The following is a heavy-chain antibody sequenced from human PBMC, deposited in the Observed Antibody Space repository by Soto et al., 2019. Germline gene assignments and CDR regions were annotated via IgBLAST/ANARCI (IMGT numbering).Heavy chain of an antibody. Sequence: SETLSLTCTVSGGSISSYYWSWIRQPPGKGLEWIGYIYYSGSTNYNPSLKSRVTISVDTSKNQFSLKLSSVTAADTAVYYCARGGGWFGELFSRYYYGMDVWGQGTTVTVSS. V-gene: IGHV4-59*01. J-gene: IGHJ6*02. D-gene: IGHD3-10*01. CDR2: IYYSGST. CDR3: ARGGGWFGELFSRYYYGMDV. CDR1: GGSISSYY.